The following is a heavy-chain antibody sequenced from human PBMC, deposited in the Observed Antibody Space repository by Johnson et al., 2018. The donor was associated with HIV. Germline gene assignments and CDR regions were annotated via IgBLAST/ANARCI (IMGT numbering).Heavy chain of an antibody. J-gene: IGHJ3*02. CDR2: ISGSGGST. V-gene: IGHV3-23*04. Sequence: EVQLVESGGGLVKPGGSLRLSFAAPGFTFNSYAMSWVRQGPGKGLEWVAAISGSGGSTYYANSVKGRFTISRANSKNTLYLQMNSLRAEDTAVYYCTTDHGSPDAFDIWGQGTMVTVSS. CDR1: GFTFNSYA. D-gene: IGHD1-14*01. CDR3: TTDHGSPDAFDI.